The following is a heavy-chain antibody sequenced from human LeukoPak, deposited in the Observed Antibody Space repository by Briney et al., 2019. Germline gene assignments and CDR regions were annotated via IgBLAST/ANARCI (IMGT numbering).Heavy chain of an antibody. CDR3: ARHRTYCSSTSCYSSWFDP. CDR1: GYSFTSYW. J-gene: IGHJ5*02. D-gene: IGHD2-2*02. V-gene: IGHV5-51*01. CDR2: IYPGDSRT. Sequence: GESLKISCKGIGYSFTSYWIGWVRQMPGKGMEWMGVIYPGDSRTRYNPSFQGQVTISVDKSISTAYLQWVSLKASDTAMYYCARHRTYCSSTSCYSSWFDPWGQGTLVTVSS.